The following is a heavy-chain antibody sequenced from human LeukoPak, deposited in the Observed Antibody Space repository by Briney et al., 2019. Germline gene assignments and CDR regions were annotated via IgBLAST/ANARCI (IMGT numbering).Heavy chain of an antibody. J-gene: IGHJ4*02. V-gene: IGHV1-2*02. CDR2: MNPNSGAT. Sequence: ASVKVSCKTSGHTFSGYYMHWVRQAPGQGLEWMGLMNPNSGATNYEQKFQGRVSLTRDMSISTAYLELTSVTSDDTAVYYCARGGSGSGWYFFDYWGQGTLVTVSS. D-gene: IGHD6-19*01. CDR1: GHTFSGYY. CDR3: ARGGSGSGWYFFDY.